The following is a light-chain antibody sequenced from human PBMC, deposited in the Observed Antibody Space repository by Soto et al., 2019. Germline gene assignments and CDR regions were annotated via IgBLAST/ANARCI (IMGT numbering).Light chain of an antibody. CDR2: GAS. Sequence: EIVMTQSPAALSVSPGARATLSCRASQSVSSNLAWYQQKPGQAPRLLIYGASTSATGIPARFSGSGSGTEFTLTISSLQSEDFAVYYCQQYNNWPRTVGQGTRWISN. CDR1: QSVSSN. J-gene: IGKJ1*01. V-gene: IGKV3-15*01. CDR3: QQYNNWPRT.